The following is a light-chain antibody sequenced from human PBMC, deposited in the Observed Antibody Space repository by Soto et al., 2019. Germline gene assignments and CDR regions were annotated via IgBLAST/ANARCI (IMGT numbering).Light chain of an antibody. CDR1: QSVRSK. J-gene: IGKJ1*01. V-gene: IGKV3-15*01. Sequence: EIVMTQSPAALSVSRGERATLSCRASQSVRSKLAWYQQRPGQAPTLLIYEASTRATGIPARFSGSGSGTDFTLTISRLEPEDFAVYYCQQYAGSPWTFGQGTKVDIK. CDR2: EAS. CDR3: QQYAGSPWT.